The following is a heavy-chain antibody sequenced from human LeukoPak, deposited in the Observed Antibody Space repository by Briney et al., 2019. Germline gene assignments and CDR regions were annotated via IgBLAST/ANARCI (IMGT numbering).Heavy chain of an antibody. V-gene: IGHV4-59*01. D-gene: IGHD6-13*01. CDR2: RSYSGST. J-gene: IGHJ4*02. Sequence: PSETLYLTCSVSGGSIGTNFWSWIRQVPGNGLEWIGYRSYSGSTNYNPSLKSRVSISIDTSKNQFSLELNSVTAADTAVYYCARSDTHHIHSSSWHFDYWGQGTLATVSS. CDR3: ARSDTHHIHSSSWHFDY. CDR1: GGSIGTNF.